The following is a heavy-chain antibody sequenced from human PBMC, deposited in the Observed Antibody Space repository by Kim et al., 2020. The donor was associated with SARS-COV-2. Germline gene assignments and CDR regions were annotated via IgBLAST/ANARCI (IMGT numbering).Heavy chain of an antibody. J-gene: IGHJ4*02. D-gene: IGHD2-2*01. CDR1: GFTFGDYA. CDR2: ISWNSGSI. V-gene: IGHV3-9*01. CDR3: AKGPLRVVVPAAIGY. Sequence: GGSLRLSCAASGFTFGDYAMHWVRQAPGKGLEWVSGISWNSGSIGYADSVKGRFTISRDNAKNSLYLQMNSLRAEDTALYYCAKGPLRVVVPAAIGYWGQGTLVTVSS.